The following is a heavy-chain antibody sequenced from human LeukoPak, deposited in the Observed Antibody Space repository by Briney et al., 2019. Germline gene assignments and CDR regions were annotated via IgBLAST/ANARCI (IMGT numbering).Heavy chain of an antibody. J-gene: IGHJ4*02. D-gene: IGHD1-1*01. Sequence: PSETLSLTCTVSGGSLSSGSDYWSWIRQAPGKGLEWIGSICSGGSTCYNPSLTGRVTIFAASSKNQFFLTLTSVTATDTAVYFCARDGPWKSDFWGQGTLVTVSS. V-gene: IGHV4-39*02. CDR3: ARDGPWKSDF. CDR1: GGSLSSGSDY. CDR2: ICSGGST.